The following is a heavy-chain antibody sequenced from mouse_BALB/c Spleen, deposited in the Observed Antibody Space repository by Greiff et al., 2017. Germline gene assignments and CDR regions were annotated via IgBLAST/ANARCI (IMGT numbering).Heavy chain of an antibody. Sequence: VQLQQSGAELVKPGASVKLSCTASGFNIKDTYMHWVKQRPEQGLEWIGRIDPANGNTKYDPKFQGKATLTADTSSNTAYLQLSSLTSEDTAVYYCARVYYDYGGFAYWGQGTLVTVSA. CDR1: GFNIKDTY. V-gene: IGHV14-3*02. J-gene: IGHJ3*01. D-gene: IGHD2-4*01. CDR3: ARVYYDYGGFAY. CDR2: IDPANGNT.